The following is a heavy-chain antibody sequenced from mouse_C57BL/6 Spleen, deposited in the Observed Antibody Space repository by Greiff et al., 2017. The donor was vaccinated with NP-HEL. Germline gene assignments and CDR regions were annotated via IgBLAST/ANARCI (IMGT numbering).Heavy chain of an antibody. CDR1: GFTFSDYG. Sequence: EVHLVESGGGLVKPGGSLKLSCAASGFTFSDYGMHWVRQAPEKGLEWVAYISSGSSTIYYADTVKGRFTISRDNAKNTLFLQMTSLRSEDTAMYYCARKDYYSNWDYAMDYWGQGTSVTVSS. D-gene: IGHD2-5*01. CDR2: ISSGSSTI. V-gene: IGHV5-17*01. CDR3: ARKDYYSNWDYAMDY. J-gene: IGHJ4*01.